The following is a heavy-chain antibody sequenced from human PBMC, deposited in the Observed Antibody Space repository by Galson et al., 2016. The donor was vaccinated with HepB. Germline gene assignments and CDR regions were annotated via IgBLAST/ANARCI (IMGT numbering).Heavy chain of an antibody. CDR2: INPNGGRT. Sequence: SVKVSCKASGYSFTTSYMHWVRQAPGQGLEWMGMINPNGGRTRYPQKFQGRVTMTRDTSTSTVYMDLNSLRSEDTAVYYCARDRFYGNSGYYYESEYWGQGTLITVSS. D-gene: IGHD3-22*01. J-gene: IGHJ4*02. V-gene: IGHV1-46*01. CDR3: ARDRFYGNSGYYYESEY. CDR1: GYSFTTSY.